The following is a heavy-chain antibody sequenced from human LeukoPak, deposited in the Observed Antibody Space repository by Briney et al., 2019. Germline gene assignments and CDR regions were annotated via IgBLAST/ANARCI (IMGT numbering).Heavy chain of an antibody. CDR3: AKLPAIGAGYYYYGMDV. CDR1: GFTFSSYG. CDR2: IRYDGSNK. V-gene: IGHV3-30*02. D-gene: IGHD2-21*01. Sequence: GGSLRLSCAASGFTFSSYGMHWVRQAPGKGLEWVAFIRYDGSNKYYADSVKGRFTISRDNSKNTLYLQMNSLRAEDTAAYYCAKLPAIGAGYYYYGMDVWGQGTTVTVSS. J-gene: IGHJ6*02.